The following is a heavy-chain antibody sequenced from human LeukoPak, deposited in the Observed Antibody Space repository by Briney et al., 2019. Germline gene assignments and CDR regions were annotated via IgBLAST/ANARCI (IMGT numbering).Heavy chain of an antibody. D-gene: IGHD6-13*01. Sequence: GGSLRLSCAASGFTFSSYSMNWVRQAPGKGLEWVSSISSSSSYIYYADSVKGRFTISRDNAKNSLYLQMNSLRAEDTAVYYCARAAAGTMGVVDYWGQGTLVTVSS. CDR1: GFTFSSYS. CDR3: ARAAAGTMGVVDY. CDR2: ISSSSSYI. V-gene: IGHV3-21*01. J-gene: IGHJ4*02.